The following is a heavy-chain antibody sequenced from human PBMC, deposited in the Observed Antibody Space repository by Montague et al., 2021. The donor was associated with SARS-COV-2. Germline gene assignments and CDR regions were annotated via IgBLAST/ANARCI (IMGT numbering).Heavy chain of an antibody. J-gene: IGHJ4*02. V-gene: IGHV4-34*01. CDR2: INHSGSA. CDR3: ARGLFGTVNGQYSGVWYYFDK. CDR1: GGSLSGYY. D-gene: IGHD1-26*01. Sequence: SETLSLTCGLSGGSLSGYYWAWIRQTPGKGLEWIGNINHSGSAKYNPSFKNRVSISVGTSNNQFFLDLTSVTAAGTAMYFCARGLFGTVNGQYSGVWYYFDKWGQGTMVTVSS.